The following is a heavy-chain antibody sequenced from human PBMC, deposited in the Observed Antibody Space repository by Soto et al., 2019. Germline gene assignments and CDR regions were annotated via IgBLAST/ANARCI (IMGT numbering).Heavy chain of an antibody. CDR1: GFTFSTYW. Sequence: PGGSLRLSCAVSGFTFSTYWMHWVRQAPGKGLVWVSRTNSDGSSTSDADSVKGRFTISRDNAKNTLYLQMNSLRAEDTAVYYCAREYSTSRYFDYWGQGTLVTVSS. D-gene: IGHD6-6*01. J-gene: IGHJ4*02. V-gene: IGHV3-74*01. CDR3: AREYSTSRYFDY. CDR2: TNSDGSST.